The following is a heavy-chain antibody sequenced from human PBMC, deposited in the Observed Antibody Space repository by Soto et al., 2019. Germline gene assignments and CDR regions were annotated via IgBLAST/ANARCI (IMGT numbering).Heavy chain of an antibody. Sequence: QLQLQESGPGLVKPSEILSLTCTVSGGSISRSSYYWGWIRQPPGKGLEWIGSIYYSGSTHYNPSLKSRVTISVDTSKNQFSLKLSSVTAADTAVYYCARHDFRGADYWGQGTLVTVSS. CDR3: ARHDFRGADY. V-gene: IGHV4-39*01. CDR2: IYYSGST. CDR1: GGSISRSSYY. J-gene: IGHJ4*02. D-gene: IGHD3-10*01.